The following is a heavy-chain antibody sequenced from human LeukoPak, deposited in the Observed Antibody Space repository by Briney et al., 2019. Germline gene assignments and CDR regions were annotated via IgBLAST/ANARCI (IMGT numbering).Heavy chain of an antibody. J-gene: IGHJ4*02. CDR3: VNWNDAY. CDR1: GFTVSSNY. V-gene: IGHV3-53*01. D-gene: IGHD1-1*01. Sequence: PGGSLRLSCAASGFTVSSNYMSWVRQTPGKGLEWVSVIYSGGTTYYADSVKGRFTISRDNSKNTLYLQMNSLRAEDTAVYYCVNWNDAYRGQGTLVTVSS. CDR2: IYSGGTT.